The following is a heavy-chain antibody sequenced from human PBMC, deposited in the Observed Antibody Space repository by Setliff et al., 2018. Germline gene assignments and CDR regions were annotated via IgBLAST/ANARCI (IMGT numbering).Heavy chain of an antibody. V-gene: IGHV3-23*01. D-gene: IGHD1-1*01. Sequence: SCAASGFFFGDFAMSWVRWSSGRGLEWVASLSRSGATTFYTDSVKTRFVISRDNSQNTLFLEMTNLRVEDTAVYYCAKMPANSMARFDHWGKGALVTVS. CDR1: GFFFGDFA. CDR2: LSRSGATT. CDR3: AKMPANSMARFDH. J-gene: IGHJ4*02.